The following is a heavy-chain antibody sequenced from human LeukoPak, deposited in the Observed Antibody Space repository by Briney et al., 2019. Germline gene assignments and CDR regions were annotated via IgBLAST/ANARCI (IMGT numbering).Heavy chain of an antibody. D-gene: IGHD3-10*01. J-gene: IGHJ4*02. CDR3: ARDTSGIPGY. CDR2: IYSGGTT. Sequence: GGSLRLSCAASGFTVSSNYMSWVRQAPGKGLEWVSVIYSGGTTYYADSVKGRFTISRDNSKNTLYLQVNSLRAEDTAVYYCARDTSGIPGYWGQGTLVTVSS. V-gene: IGHV3-53*01. CDR1: GFTVSSNY.